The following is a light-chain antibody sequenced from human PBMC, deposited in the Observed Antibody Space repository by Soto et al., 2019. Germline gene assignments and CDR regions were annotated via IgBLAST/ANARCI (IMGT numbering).Light chain of an antibody. CDR3: SSYTTSNTRQIV. CDR2: DVS. J-gene: IGLJ1*01. CDR1: SSDVGGYNY. V-gene: IGLV2-14*03. Sequence: QSVLTQPASVSGSPGQSITISCTGTSSDVGGYNYVSWYQHHPGKATKLIIYDVSNRPSGVSNRFSGSKSGNTASLTITRLQPEDEADYYCSSYTTSNTRQIVFGTGTKVTVL.